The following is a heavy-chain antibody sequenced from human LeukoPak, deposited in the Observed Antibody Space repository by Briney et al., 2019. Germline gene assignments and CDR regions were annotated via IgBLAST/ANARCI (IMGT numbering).Heavy chain of an antibody. V-gene: IGHV4-39*01. Sequence: TSETLSPTCTVSGGSISSSSYYWGWIRQPPGKGLEWIGSIYYSGSTYYNPSLKSRVTISVDTSKNQFSLKLSSVTAADTAVYYCARTPAGGLNFDYWGQGTLVTVSS. CDR1: GGSISSSSYY. J-gene: IGHJ4*02. CDR3: ARTPAGGLNFDY. D-gene: IGHD3-16*01. CDR2: IYYSGST.